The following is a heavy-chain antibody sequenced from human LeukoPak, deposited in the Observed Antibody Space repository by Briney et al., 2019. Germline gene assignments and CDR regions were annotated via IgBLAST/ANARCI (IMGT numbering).Heavy chain of an antibody. CDR2: INSGSTYI. Sequence: GGSLRLSCAASGFTFSSYNMNWVRQAPGKGLEWVSSINSGSTYINYADSVKGRFTISRDNSKNTLYLQMNSLRAEDTAVYYCASPIAARQGYYYYGMDVWGQGTTVTVSS. CDR1: GFTFSSYN. D-gene: IGHD6-6*01. J-gene: IGHJ6*02. V-gene: IGHV3-21*04. CDR3: ASPIAARQGYYYYGMDV.